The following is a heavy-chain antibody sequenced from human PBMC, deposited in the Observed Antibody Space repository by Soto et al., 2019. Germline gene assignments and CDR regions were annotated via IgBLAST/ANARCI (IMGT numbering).Heavy chain of an antibody. Sequence: PGGSLRLSCAASGFTLSSYAMSWVRQAPGKGLEWVSAISGSGGSTYYADSVKGRFTISRDNSKNTLYLQMNSLRAEDTAVYYCAKDPMIVDEAFDYWGQGTLVTVSS. CDR1: GFTLSSYA. CDR2: ISGSGGST. D-gene: IGHD3-22*01. V-gene: IGHV3-23*01. CDR3: AKDPMIVDEAFDY. J-gene: IGHJ4*02.